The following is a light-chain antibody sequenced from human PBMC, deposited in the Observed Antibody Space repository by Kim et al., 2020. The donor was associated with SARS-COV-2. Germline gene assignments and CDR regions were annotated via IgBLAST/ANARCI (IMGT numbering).Light chain of an antibody. V-gene: IGLV2-8*01. CDR1: NRDLGWYCY. CDR2: EVT. CDR3: ASYGGSYMV. Sequence: PEQAGPISSTESNRDLGWYCYVSWYQKHQGKAPKLLIYEVTKRPSGVPDRFSGSKSGNTASLTVSGLQAEDEAEYYCASYGGSYMVFGGGTKVTVL. J-gene: IGLJ2*01.